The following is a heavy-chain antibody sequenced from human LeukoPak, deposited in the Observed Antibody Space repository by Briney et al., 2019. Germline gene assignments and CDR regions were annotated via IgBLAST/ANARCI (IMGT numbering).Heavy chain of an antibody. CDR2: ISGSGGST. Sequence: GGSLRLSCAASGFTFSSYAMSWVRQAPGKGLEWVPAISGSGGSTYYADSVKGRFTISRDNSKNTLYLQMNSLRAEDTAVYYCAKARPGLWFGEPPYFDYWGQGTLVTVSS. D-gene: IGHD3-10*01. CDR3: AKARPGLWFGEPPYFDY. V-gene: IGHV3-23*01. J-gene: IGHJ4*02. CDR1: GFTFSSYA.